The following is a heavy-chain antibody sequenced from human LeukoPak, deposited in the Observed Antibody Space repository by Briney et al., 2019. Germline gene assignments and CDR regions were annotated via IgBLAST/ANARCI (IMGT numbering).Heavy chain of an antibody. V-gene: IGHV3-23*01. CDR2: ISGSGGST. J-gene: IGHJ4*02. CDR3: AKGIAGAGKAPIDY. D-gene: IGHD6-13*01. Sequence: TGGSLRLSCVASGFTFSSYAMSWVRQAPGKGLEWVSAISGSGGSTYYADSVKGRFTISRDNSKNTLYLQMNSLRAEDTAVYYCAKGIAGAGKAPIDYWGQGTLVTVSS. CDR1: GFTFSSYA.